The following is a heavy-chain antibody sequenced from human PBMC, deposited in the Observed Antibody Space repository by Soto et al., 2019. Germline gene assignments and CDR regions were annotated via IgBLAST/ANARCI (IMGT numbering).Heavy chain of an antibody. CDR1: GFTFSNYG. Sequence: QVQLVESGGGMVQPGRSLRLSCAASGFTFSNYGMHWVRQAPGKGLEWVAVIWDDGIQKYYVDSVKGRFTISRDNSENTLFLQMNSLTGEDTAVYYCVRGGKTAGAFDIWGQGTMVTVSS. D-gene: IGHD2-21*02. J-gene: IGHJ3*02. CDR3: VRGGKTAGAFDI. CDR2: IWDDGIQK. V-gene: IGHV3-33*01.